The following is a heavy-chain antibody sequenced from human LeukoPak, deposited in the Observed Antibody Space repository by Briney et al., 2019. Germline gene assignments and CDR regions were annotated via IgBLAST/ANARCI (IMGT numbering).Heavy chain of an antibody. J-gene: IGHJ4*02. CDR1: GDSVSNNSAA. CDR2: TYYRSEWSN. CDR3: ARGGSTQSPTMDC. Sequence: SQTLSLTCAISGDSVSNNSAAWNWIRQSPSRGLEWLGRTYYRSEWSNDYAVSVKGRITINPDTSKNQFSLQLNSVTPEDTAVYYCARGGSTQSPTMDCWGQGTLVTVSS. V-gene: IGHV6-1*01. D-gene: IGHD1-26*01.